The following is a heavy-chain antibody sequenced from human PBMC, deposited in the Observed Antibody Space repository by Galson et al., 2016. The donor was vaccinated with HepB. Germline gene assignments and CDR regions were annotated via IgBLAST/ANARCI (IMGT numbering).Heavy chain of an antibody. CDR2: ISWDSDTI. J-gene: IGHJ4*02. CDR1: GFTFNDYA. Sequence: SLRLSCATSGFTFNDYAMHWVRQAPGKGLEWVSSISWDSDTIFYEDSVKGRFTISRDNAKYSLYLQMNSLRVEDTALYYCAKDNGPCLVRDPIDYWGQGTLVTVSS. D-gene: IGHD3-10*01. CDR3: AKDNGPCLVRDPIDY. V-gene: IGHV3-9*01.